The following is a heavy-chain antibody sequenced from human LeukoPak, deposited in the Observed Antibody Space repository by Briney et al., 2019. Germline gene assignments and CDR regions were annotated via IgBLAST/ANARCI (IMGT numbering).Heavy chain of an antibody. Sequence: SETLSLTCAVYGGSFSGYYWCWIRQPPGKGLEWVGEINHSGSTNYNPSLKSRVTISVDTSKNQFSLKLSSVTAADTAVYYCARGPEEEYCSGGSCYVYFQDWGQGALVTVSS. V-gene: IGHV4-34*01. CDR1: GGSFSGYY. J-gene: IGHJ1*01. D-gene: IGHD2-15*01. CDR3: ARGPEEEYCSGGSCYVYFQD. CDR2: INHSGST.